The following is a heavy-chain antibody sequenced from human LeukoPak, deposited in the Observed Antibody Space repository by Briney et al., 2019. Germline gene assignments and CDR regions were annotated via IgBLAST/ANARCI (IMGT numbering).Heavy chain of an antibody. CDR3: ARGRTFVVVPAGVYYYYYGMDV. CDR2: MNPNSGNT. V-gene: IGHV1-8*01. Sequence: RASVKVSCKASGYTFTSYDINWVRQATGQGLEWMGWMNPNSGNTGYAQKLQGRVTMTRNTSISTAYMELSSLRSEDTAVYYCARGRTFVVVPAGVYYYYYGMDVWGQGTTVTVSS. CDR1: GYTFTSYD. D-gene: IGHD2-2*01. J-gene: IGHJ6*02.